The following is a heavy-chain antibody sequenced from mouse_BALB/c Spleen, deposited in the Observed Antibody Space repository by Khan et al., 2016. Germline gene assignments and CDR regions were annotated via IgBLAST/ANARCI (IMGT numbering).Heavy chain of an antibody. V-gene: IGHV1S34*01. CDR1: GYSFTGYY. Sequence: LVKTGASVKISCKASGYSFTGYYMHWVKQSHGKSLEWIGYITSYNGATSYNQKFKGKATFTVDTSSSTAYMQLTSLTSEDSAFYYCASPYGSSYVGFAYWGQVTLVTVSA. CDR2: ITSYNGAT. CDR3: ASPYGSSYVGFAY. D-gene: IGHD1-1*01. J-gene: IGHJ3*01.